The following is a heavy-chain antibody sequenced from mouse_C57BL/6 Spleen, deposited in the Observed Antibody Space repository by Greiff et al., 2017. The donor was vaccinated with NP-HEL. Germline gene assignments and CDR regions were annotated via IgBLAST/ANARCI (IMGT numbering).Heavy chain of an antibody. CDR3: TREGIYYGHYGF. CDR1: GYTFTDYE. V-gene: IGHV1-15*01. CDR2: IDPETGGT. J-gene: IGHJ2*01. D-gene: IGHD2-1*01. Sequence: VKLQQSGAELVRPGASVTLSCKASGYTFTDYEMHWVKQTPVHGLEWIGAIDPETGGTASNQKFKGKAILTADKSSSTAYMELRRLTSDDSAVYYCTREGIYYGHYGFWGQSATRTVSS.